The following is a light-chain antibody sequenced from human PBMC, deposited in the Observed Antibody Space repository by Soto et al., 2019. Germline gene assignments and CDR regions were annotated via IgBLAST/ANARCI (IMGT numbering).Light chain of an antibody. CDR1: QSVSSSY. Sequence: EIVLTQSPGTLSLSPGERATLSCRASQSVSSSYLAWYQQKPGQAPRLLIYGASSRATGIPDRFSGSGSGTDFTLTNSRLEPEDFAVYYCQQYGSSPRGYTFGQGTKLEIK. V-gene: IGKV3-20*01. CDR3: QQYGSSPRGYT. J-gene: IGKJ2*01. CDR2: GAS.